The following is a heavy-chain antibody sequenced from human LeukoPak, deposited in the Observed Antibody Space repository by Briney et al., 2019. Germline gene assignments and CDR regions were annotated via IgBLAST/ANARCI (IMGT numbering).Heavy chain of an antibody. V-gene: IGHV5-51*01. CDR1: GYSFTTYW. J-gene: IGHJ4*02. CDR3: TRRRHGDNSYYFDY. Sequence: AGESLKISCKGSGYSFTTYWIGWVRQMPGKGLEWMGIIYPGDSDTRYSPSFQGQVTISADKSISTAYLQWSTLKASDTAMYYCTRRRHGDNSYYFDYWGQGTLVTVSS. CDR2: IYPGDSDT. D-gene: IGHD4-23*01.